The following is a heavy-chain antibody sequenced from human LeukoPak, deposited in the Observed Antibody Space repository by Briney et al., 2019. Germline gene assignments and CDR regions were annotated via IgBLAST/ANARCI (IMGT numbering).Heavy chain of an antibody. V-gene: IGHV1-18*01. J-gene: IGHJ4*02. CDR1: VYTFTKYG. D-gene: IGHD2-8*01. CDR2: ASPNIGNT. Sequence: ASVRVSCKASVYTFTKYGITWVRQAPGQGLEWMGWASPNIGNTNDGKKLQGRVTKTTDTSTNPAYLELGSLRSDDTAVYYGARDPPPSCYNGVCYVARQYYFDYWRQGTLVSVPS. CDR3: ARDPPPSCYNGVCYVARQYYFDY.